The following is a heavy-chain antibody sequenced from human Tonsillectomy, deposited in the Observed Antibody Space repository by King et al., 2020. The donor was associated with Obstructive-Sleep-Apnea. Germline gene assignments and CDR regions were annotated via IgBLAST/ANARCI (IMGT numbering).Heavy chain of an antibody. CDR3: ARGKLYDSSGYFYLDY. V-gene: IGHV3-30*04. J-gene: IGHJ4*02. Sequence: VQLVESGGGVVQPGRSLRLSCAASGFTLSNYAVHWVRQAPGKGLEWVTFISYVGSNKYYADSVKGRFTISRDNSKNTLFLQMNSLRAEDTAVYYWARGKLYDSSGYFYLDYWGQGTLVTVSS. CDR2: ISYVGSNK. D-gene: IGHD3-22*01. CDR1: GFTLSNYA.